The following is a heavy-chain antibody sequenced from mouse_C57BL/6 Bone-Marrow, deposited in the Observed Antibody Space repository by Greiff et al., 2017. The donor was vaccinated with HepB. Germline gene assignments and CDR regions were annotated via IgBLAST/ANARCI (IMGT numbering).Heavy chain of an antibody. Sequence: VQGVESGAELVRPGTSVKMSCKASGYTFTNYWIGWAKQRPGHGLEWIGDIYPGGGYTNYNEKFKGKATLTADKSSSTAYMQFSSLTSEDSAIYYCARRQLRLLGFDYWGQGTTLTVSS. CDR3: ARRQLRLLGFDY. CDR2: IYPGGGYT. D-gene: IGHD3-2*02. V-gene: IGHV1-63*01. CDR1: GYTFTNYW. J-gene: IGHJ2*01.